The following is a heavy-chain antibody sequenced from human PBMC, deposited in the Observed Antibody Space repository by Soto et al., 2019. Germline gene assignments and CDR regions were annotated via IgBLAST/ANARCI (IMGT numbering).Heavy chain of an antibody. CDR2: IYPGDSDT. CDR3: ARRRYCGGDCYYYGMDV. V-gene: IGHV5-51*01. J-gene: IGHJ6*02. D-gene: IGHD2-21*01. CDR1: GYSLTSYW. Sequence: PXESLKISWKGSGYSLTSYWLGWVRQMSGKGLEWMGIIYPGDSDTRYSPSFQGQVTISADKSISTAYLQWSSLKASDTAMYYCARRRYCGGDCYYYGMDVWGHGNTAAVSS.